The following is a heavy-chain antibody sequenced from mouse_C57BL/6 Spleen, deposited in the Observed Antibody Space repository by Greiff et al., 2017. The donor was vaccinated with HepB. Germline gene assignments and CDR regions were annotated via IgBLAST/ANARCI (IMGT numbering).Heavy chain of an antibody. D-gene: IGHD2-4*01. Sequence: VQLKESGPELVKPGASVKIPCKASGYTFTDYNKDWVKQSHGKSLEWIGDINPNNGGTIYNQKFKGKATLTVDKSSSTAYMELRSLTSEDTAVYYCARAIYYDYEGNYFDYWGQGTTLTVSS. J-gene: IGHJ2*01. CDR3: ARAIYYDYEGNYFDY. V-gene: IGHV1-18*01. CDR2: INPNNGGT. CDR1: GYTFTDYN.